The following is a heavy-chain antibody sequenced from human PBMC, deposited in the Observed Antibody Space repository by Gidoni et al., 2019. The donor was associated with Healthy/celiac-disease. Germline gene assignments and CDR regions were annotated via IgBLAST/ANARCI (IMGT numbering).Heavy chain of an antibody. CDR3: ARGGNDYGDNNWFDP. D-gene: IGHD4-17*01. Sequence: QLQLQESGSGLVKPPQTLSLTCAVSGGSLSSGGYSWSWIRQPPGKGLDWIGYIYHSGSPYYNPSLKSRVTISVDRSKNQFSLKLSSVTAADTALYNCARGGNDYGDNNWFDPWGQGTLVTVSS. CDR2: IYHSGSP. J-gene: IGHJ5*02. V-gene: IGHV4-30-2*01. CDR1: GGSLSSGGYS.